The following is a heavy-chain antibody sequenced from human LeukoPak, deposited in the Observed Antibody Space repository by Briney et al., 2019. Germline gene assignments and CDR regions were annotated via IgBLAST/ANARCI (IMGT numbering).Heavy chain of an antibody. V-gene: IGHV3-48*04. CDR2: ISSSGSTI. CDR1: GFTFSSYS. J-gene: IGHJ4*02. CDR3: AKDLRTMVATTEREFDY. D-gene: IGHD1-26*01. Sequence: GGSLRLSCAASGFTFSSYSMNWVRQAPGKGLEWVSYISSSGSTIYYADSVKGRFTISRDNAKNSLYLQMNSLRAEDTAVYYCAKDLRTMVATTEREFDYWGQGTLVTVSS.